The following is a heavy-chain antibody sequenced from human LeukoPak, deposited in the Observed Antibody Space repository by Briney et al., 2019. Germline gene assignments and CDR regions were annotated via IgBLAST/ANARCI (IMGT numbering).Heavy chain of an antibody. J-gene: IGHJ2*01. CDR2: IIPIFGTA. Sequence: ASVKVSCKASGGTFSSYAISWVRQAPGQGLEWMGGIIPIFGTANYAQKFQGRVTITADESTSTAYMELSSLRSEDTAVYYCATVTTRWYFDLWGRGTLVTVSS. V-gene: IGHV1-69*13. CDR3: ATVTTRWYFDL. CDR1: GGTFSSYA. D-gene: IGHD4-17*01.